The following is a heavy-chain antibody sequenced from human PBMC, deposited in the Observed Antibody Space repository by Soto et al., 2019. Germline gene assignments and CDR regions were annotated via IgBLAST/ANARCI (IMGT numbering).Heavy chain of an antibody. V-gene: IGHV1-2*04. J-gene: IGHJ6*03. CDR3: ARQGIPYNSGSGDYFYYYYNYMDV. CDR1: GYTFTGYY. CDR2: INPNSGGT. D-gene: IGHD3-10*01. Sequence: ASVKVSCKASGYTFTGYYIHWVRQAPGQGLEWMGWINPNSGGTNYAQKFQGWVTMTRDTSISTAYMELSSLRSEDTAVYYCARQGIPYNSGSGDYFYYYYNYMDVWGKGTTVTVS.